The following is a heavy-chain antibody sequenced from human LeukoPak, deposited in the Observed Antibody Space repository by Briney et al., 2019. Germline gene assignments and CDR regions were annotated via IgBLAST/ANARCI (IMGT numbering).Heavy chain of an antibody. CDR3: AKGALSTVILACAFDI. CDR2: ISGSGGST. Sequence: GGSLRLSCAASGFTVSRYAMRWVRQAPGKGLEWVSGISGSGGSTYYADSVKGRFTISRDNSKNTLYLQMNSVRAEDTAVYYCAKGALSTVILACAFDIWGQGTMVTVSS. CDR1: GFTVSRYA. J-gene: IGHJ3*02. D-gene: IGHD4-17*01. V-gene: IGHV3-23*01.